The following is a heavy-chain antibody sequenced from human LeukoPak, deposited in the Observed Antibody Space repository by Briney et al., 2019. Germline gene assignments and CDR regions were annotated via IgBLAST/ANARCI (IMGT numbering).Heavy chain of an antibody. D-gene: IGHD5-12*01. V-gene: IGHV4-39*01. CDR1: GGSISSSSYY. J-gene: IGHJ4*02. Sequence: SETLSLTCTVSGGSISSSSYYWDWIRQPPGKGLEWIGSIYYSGSSYYNPSLKSRVTISVDTSKNQFSLKLSSVTAADTAVYYCARSPNSGYDPFDYWGQGTLVTVSS. CDR3: ARSPNSGYDPFDY. CDR2: IYYSGSS.